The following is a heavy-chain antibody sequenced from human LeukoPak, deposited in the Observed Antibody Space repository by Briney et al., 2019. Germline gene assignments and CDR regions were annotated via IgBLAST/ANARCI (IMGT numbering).Heavy chain of an antibody. J-gene: IGHJ6*03. CDR3: ASGRYSSIHYYYYYMYV. V-gene: IGHV3-20*04. D-gene: IGHD6-13*01. CDR2: LNWNGAST. Sequence: GGSLRLSCAASGFTFDDYGLSWVRQAPGKGLEWVSGLNWNGASTGYADSVKGRFTISRDNAKNSLYLQMNSLRAEDTAVYYCASGRYSSIHYYYYYMYVWGKGTTVTISS. CDR1: GFTFDDYG.